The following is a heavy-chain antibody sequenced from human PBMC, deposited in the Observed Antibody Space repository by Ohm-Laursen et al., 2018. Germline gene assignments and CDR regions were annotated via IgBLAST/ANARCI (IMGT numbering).Heavy chain of an antibody. V-gene: IGHV3-11*01. CDR2: ITSSVSPV. Sequence: SLRLSCAASGFTFSDYYMTWIRQAPGKGLEWVSYITSSVSPVYYADSVRGRFTISRDNAKNSLYLQMNSLRAEDTAVYYCARGDGNFDYWGQGTLVTVSS. CDR1: GFTFSDYY. J-gene: IGHJ4*02. D-gene: IGHD1-1*01. CDR3: ARGDGNFDY.